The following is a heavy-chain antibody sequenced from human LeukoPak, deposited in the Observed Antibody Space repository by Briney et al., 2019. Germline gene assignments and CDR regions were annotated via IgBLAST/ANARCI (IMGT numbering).Heavy chain of an antibody. V-gene: IGHV3-21*01. CDR1: GFTFSSYS. CDR3: ARAKRLTYYYDSSGPTGAFDI. J-gene: IGHJ3*02. Sequence: GGSLRLSCAASGFTFSSYSMNWVRQAPGKGLEWVSSISSSSSYIYYADSVKDRFTISRDNAKNSLYLQMNSLRAEDTAVYYCARAKRLTYYYDSSGPTGAFDIWGQGTMVTVSS. D-gene: IGHD3-22*01. CDR2: ISSSSSYI.